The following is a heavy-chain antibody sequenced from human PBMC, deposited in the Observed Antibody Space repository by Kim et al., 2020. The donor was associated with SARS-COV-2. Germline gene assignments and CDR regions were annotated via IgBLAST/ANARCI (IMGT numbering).Heavy chain of an antibody. Sequence: ADSVKGRFTISKDNSKNTVYLQMSSLRADDTAVYHCAKRYSTSPGAYFDYWGQGTLVTVSS. CDR3: AKRYSTSPGAYFDY. D-gene: IGHD1-1*01. V-gene: IGHV3-23*01. J-gene: IGHJ4*02.